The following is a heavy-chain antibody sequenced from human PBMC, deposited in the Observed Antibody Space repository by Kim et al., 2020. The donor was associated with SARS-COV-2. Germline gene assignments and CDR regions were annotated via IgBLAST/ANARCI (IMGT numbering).Heavy chain of an antibody. V-gene: IGHV4-31*03. Sequence: SETLSLNCTVSGGSISSGGYYWSWIRQHPGKGLEWIGYIYYSGSTYYNPSLKSRVTISVDTSKNQFSLKLSSVTDADTAVYYCARARRGIVVDAFDIWGQGTMVTVSS. CDR2: IYYSGST. J-gene: IGHJ3*02. CDR1: GGSISSGGYY. CDR3: ARARRGIVVDAFDI. D-gene: IGHD6-19*01.